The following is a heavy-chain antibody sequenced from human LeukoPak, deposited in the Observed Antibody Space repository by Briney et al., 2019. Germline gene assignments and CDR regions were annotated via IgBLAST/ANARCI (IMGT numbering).Heavy chain of an antibody. CDR3: ARLRYYAVDV. J-gene: IGHJ6*02. CDR2: ISSGSSSR. Sequence: GGSLRLSCAASGFTFSTYAMSWVRQAPGKGLEWVSYISSGSSSRYYADSVKGRFTISRDNAKNSLYLQMNSLRAEDTAVYFCARLRYYAVDVWGQGTTVIVSS. V-gene: IGHV3-48*01. CDR1: GFTFSTYA.